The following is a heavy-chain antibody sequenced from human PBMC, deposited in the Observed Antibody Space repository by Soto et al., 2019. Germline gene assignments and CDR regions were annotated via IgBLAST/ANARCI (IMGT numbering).Heavy chain of an antibody. CDR3: ARDQPGYSYGYGLGY. D-gene: IGHD5-18*01. V-gene: IGHV3-21*01. Sequence: EVQLVESGGGLVKPGGSLRLSCAASGFTFSSYSMNWVRQAPGKALEWVSSISSSGSYIYYADSVKGRFTISRDNAKNSLYLQMNSLRAEDTAVYYCARDQPGYSYGYGLGYWGQGTLVTVSS. CDR2: ISSSGSYI. J-gene: IGHJ4*02. CDR1: GFTFSSYS.